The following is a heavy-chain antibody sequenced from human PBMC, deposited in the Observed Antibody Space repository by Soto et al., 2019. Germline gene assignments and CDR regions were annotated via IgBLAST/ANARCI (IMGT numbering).Heavy chain of an antibody. D-gene: IGHD6-19*01. CDR1: DDSIGRSNYF. CDR3: ERRLYSGDSRGAFGY. CDR2: IFYSGNT. J-gene: IGHJ4*02. Sequence: QLQLQESGPGLVKPSETLSLTCTVSDDSIGRSNYFWGWIRQPPGKGLEWIGNIFYSGNTHYNPSVKSLVTISLDTSNHHYSLMVSSVTAADTAVYYCERRLYSGDSRGAFGYWGPGALVIVSS. V-gene: IGHV4-39*01.